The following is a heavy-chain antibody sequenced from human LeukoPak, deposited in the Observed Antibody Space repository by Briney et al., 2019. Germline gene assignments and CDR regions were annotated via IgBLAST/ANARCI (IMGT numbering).Heavy chain of an antibody. V-gene: IGHV3-74*01. J-gene: IGHJ4*02. D-gene: IGHD3-10*01. CDR1: GFTFSSYW. CDR3: AKDLLRGAVHY. Sequence: HPGGSLRLSCAVSGFTFSSYWMHWVRQAPGKGLVWVSLTNPDGSITDYADSVRGRFTISRDNAKNTVFLQMNSLRAEDTAVYYCAKDLLRGAVHYWGQGALATVSS. CDR2: TNPDGSIT.